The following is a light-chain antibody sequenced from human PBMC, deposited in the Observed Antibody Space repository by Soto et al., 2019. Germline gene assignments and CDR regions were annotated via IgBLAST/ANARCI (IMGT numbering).Light chain of an antibody. V-gene: IGLV1-36*01. J-gene: IGLJ1*01. CDR2: YDD. CDR1: SSNIGNNA. CDR3: AAWDDSLNGPS. Sequence: QSVLTQPPSVSEAPRQRVTISCSGSSSNIGNNAVNWYQQLPGKAPKLLIYYDDLLPSGVSDRFSGSKSGTSASLAIGGLQSEDEADYYCAAWDDSLNGPSFGTGTKLTVL.